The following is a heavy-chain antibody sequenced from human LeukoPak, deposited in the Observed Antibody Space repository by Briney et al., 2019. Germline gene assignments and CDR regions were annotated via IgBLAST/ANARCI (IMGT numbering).Heavy chain of an antibody. Sequence: PSETLSLTCTVSGGSISSYYWSWIRQPPGKGLEWIGYIYYSGSTNYNPSLKSRVTISVDTSKNQFSLNLSSVTAADTAVYYCARNPVAVAENFYYGMDVWGQGTTVTVSS. V-gene: IGHV4-59*01. CDR1: GGSISSYY. D-gene: IGHD6-19*01. CDR2: IYYSGST. CDR3: ARNPVAVAENFYYGMDV. J-gene: IGHJ6*02.